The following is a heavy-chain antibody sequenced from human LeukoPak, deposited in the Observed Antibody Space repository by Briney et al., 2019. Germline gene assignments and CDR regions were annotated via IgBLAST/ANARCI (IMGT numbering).Heavy chain of an antibody. V-gene: IGHV3-23*01. Sequence: PGGSLRLSCAASGFTFSNYAMNWVRRAPGKGLEWVSLISGSTGSTYYADSVKGRFSISRDNSKNTVYLQMNSLRVEDTAVYYCAKTSFGPDSDAFDIWGPGTMVTVSS. D-gene: IGHD3-3*01. CDR1: GFTFSNYA. J-gene: IGHJ3*02. CDR3: AKTSFGPDSDAFDI. CDR2: ISGSTGST.